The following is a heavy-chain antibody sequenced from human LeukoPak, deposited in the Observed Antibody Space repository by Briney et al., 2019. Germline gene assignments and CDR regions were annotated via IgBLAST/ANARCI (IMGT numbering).Heavy chain of an antibody. CDR3: ARGLGGSWYYFDY. CDR2: IYYSGTT. J-gene: IGHJ4*02. D-gene: IGHD6-13*01. V-gene: IGHV4-59*01. Sequence: SETLSLTCTVSGGSISSYYWSWIRQPPGKGLEWVGFIYYSGTTHYTPSLKSRVTISVDTSKNQFSPKLSAVTAADTAVYYCARGLGGSWYYFDYWGQGALVTVSS. CDR1: GGSISSYY.